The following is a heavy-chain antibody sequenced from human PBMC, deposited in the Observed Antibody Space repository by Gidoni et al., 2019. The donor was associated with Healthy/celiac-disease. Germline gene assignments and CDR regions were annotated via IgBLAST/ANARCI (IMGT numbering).Heavy chain of an antibody. Sequence: EVQLVESGGGLVKPGGYLGLSCAASGFTVSSNYMSWVRQAPGKGLEWVSVIYSGGSTYYADSVKGRFTISRDNSKNTLYLQMNSLRAEDTAVYYCARVEMATIRPYYYYGMDVWGQGTTVTVSS. J-gene: IGHJ6*02. CDR1: GFTVSSNY. CDR2: IYSGGST. V-gene: IGHV3-66*01. CDR3: ARVEMATIRPYYYYGMDV. D-gene: IGHD5-12*01.